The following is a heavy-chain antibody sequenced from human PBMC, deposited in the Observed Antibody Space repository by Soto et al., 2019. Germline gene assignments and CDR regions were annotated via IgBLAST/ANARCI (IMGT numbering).Heavy chain of an antibody. CDR3: ARVVAVDSGYDRYYYGMDV. Sequence: KPSETLSLTCTVSGGSISSGGYYWSWIRQHPGKGLEWIGYIYYSGSTYYNPSLKSRVTISVDTSKNQFSLKLSSVTAADTAVYYCARVVAVDSGYDRYYYGMDVWGQGTTVTVSS. CDR2: IYYSGST. CDR1: GGSISSGGYY. V-gene: IGHV4-31*03. J-gene: IGHJ6*02. D-gene: IGHD5-12*01.